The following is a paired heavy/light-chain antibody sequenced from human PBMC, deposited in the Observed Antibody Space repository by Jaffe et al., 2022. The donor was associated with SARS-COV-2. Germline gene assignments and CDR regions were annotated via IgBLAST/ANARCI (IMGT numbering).Light chain of an antibody. J-gene: IGKJ2*01. CDR3: HQYGSSPNT. Sequence: EIVLTQSPGTLSLSPGEGATLSCRASQSVSTSLLAWYQQKPGQAPRLLISGASSRAPGIPDRFSGSGSGTDFILTISRLEPEDFAVYYCHQYGSSPNTFGQGTKLEI. V-gene: IGKV3-20*01. CDR2: GAS. CDR1: QSVSTSL.
Heavy chain of an antibody. CDR3: ARRGYCSSTSCYGLDY. V-gene: IGHV4-39*01. CDR1: GGSISSSSYY. D-gene: IGHD2-2*01. Sequence: QLQLQESGPGLVKPSETLSLTCTVSGGSISSSSYYWGWIRQPPGKGLEWIGSVYYSGSTYYNPSLKSRVTISVGASKNQFSLILSSVTAADTAVYYCARRGYCSSTSCYGLDYWGQGTLVTVSS. CDR2: VYYSGST. J-gene: IGHJ4*02.